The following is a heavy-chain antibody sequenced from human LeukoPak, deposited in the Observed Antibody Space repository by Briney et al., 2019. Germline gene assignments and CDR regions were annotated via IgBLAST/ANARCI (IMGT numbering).Heavy chain of an antibody. CDR1: GFTFSSYA. J-gene: IGHJ4*02. CDR2: ISYDGSNK. Sequence: GGSLRLSCAASGFTFSSYAMHWVRQAPGKGLEWVAVISYDGSNKYYADSVKGRFTISRDNSKNTLYLQMNSLRAEDTAVYYCARGDPTYYDFWSGPIAYWGQGTLVTVSS. D-gene: IGHD3-3*01. CDR3: ARGDPTYYDFWSGPIAY. V-gene: IGHV3-30-3*01.